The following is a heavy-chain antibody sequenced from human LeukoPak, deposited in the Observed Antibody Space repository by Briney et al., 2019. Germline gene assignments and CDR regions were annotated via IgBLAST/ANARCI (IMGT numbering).Heavy chain of an antibody. D-gene: IGHD3-22*01. CDR2: MNPNSGNT. V-gene: IGHV1-8*01. CDR3: ARGGPYCDSSRANDLNY. Sequence: ASVKVSCKASGYTFTSYDINWVRQATGQGLEWMGWMNPNSGNTGYAQKFQGRVTMTRNTSISTAYMELSSLRSDDTAVYYCARGGPYCDSSRANDLNYWGQGTLVTVSS. CDR1: GYTFTSYD. J-gene: IGHJ4*02.